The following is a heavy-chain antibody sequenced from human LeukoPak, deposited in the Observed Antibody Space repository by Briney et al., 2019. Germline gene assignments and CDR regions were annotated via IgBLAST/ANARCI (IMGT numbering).Heavy chain of an antibody. CDR3: ATEAPGTVTMVRGVIFDY. Sequence: ASVKVSCKVSGYTLTELSMHWVRQAPGKGLEWMGGFDPEDGETIYAQKFQGRVTMTEDTSTDTAYMELSSLRSEDTAVYYCATEAPGTVTMVRGVIFDYWGQGTLVTVSS. CDR2: FDPEDGET. V-gene: IGHV1-24*01. CDR1: GYTLTELS. J-gene: IGHJ4*02. D-gene: IGHD3-10*01.